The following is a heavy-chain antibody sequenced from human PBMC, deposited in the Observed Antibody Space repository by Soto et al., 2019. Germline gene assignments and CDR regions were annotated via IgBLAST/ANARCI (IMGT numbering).Heavy chain of an antibody. CDR1: GGSILDSTYY. J-gene: IGHJ5*02. CDR2: IFYSGGT. V-gene: IGHV4-39*01. D-gene: IGHD3-22*01. Sequence: ETLSLTCTVSGGSILDSTYYWAWIRQSPGKGLEWIGTIFYSGGTFYTPSLESRVTMSVDTSNNQFSLKLSSVTAADTAVYYCARQASGYYYGWFDPWGQGTLVTVSS. CDR3: ARQASGYYYGWFDP.